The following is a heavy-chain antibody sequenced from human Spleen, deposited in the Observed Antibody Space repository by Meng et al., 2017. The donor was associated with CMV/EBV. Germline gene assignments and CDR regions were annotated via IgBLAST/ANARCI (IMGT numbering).Heavy chain of an antibody. D-gene: IGHD4-23*01. J-gene: IGHJ4*02. CDR2: IIPIFGTA. Sequence: SVKVSCKASGDTFRSSGLTWVRQAPGQGLEWMGGIIPIFGTANYAQKFQGRVTITTDESTSTAYMELSSLRSEDTAVYYCASLYGGNSGVDYWGQGTLVTVSS. CDR3: ASLYGGNSGVDY. V-gene: IGHV1-69*05. CDR1: GDTFRSSG.